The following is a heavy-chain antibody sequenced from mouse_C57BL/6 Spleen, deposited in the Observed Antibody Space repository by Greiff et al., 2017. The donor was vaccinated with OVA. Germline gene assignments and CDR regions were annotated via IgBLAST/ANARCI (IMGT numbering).Heavy chain of an antibody. V-gene: IGHV1-64*01. CDR2: IHPNSGST. J-gene: IGHJ2*01. D-gene: IGHD4-1*02. CDR1: GYTFTSYW. Sequence: VQLQESGAELVKPGASVKLSCKASGYTFTSYWMHWVKQRPGQGLEWIGMIHPNSGSTNYNEKFKSKATLTVDKSSSTAYMQLSSLTSEDSAVYYCARWATGRFDYWGKGTTLTVSS. CDR3: ARWATGRFDY.